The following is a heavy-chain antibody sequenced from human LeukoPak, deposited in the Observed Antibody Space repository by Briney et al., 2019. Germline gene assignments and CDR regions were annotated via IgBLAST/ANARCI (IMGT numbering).Heavy chain of an antibody. CDR3: ARVWAGVHPWLGIAAAGTND. V-gene: IGHV1-18*01. CDR2: ISAYNGNT. J-gene: IGHJ4*02. D-gene: IGHD6-13*01. Sequence: GASVKVSCKASGYTFTSYAMNWVRQAPGQGLEWMGWISAYNGNTNYAQKLQGRVTMTTDTSTSTAYMELRSLRSEDTAVYYCARVWAGVHPWLGIAAAGTNDWGQGTLVTVSS. CDR1: GYTFTSYA.